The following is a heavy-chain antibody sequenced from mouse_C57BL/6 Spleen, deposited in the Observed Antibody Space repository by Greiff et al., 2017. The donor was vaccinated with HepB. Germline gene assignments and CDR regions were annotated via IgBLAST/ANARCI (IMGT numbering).Heavy chain of an antibody. CDR3: ARLEYHYFDY. D-gene: IGHD2-10*02. J-gene: IGHJ2*01. CDR1: GYTFTSYW. Sequence: QVQLQQPGAELVKPGASVKLSCKASGYTFTSYWMQWVKQRPGQGLEWIGEIDPSDSYTNYNQKFKGKATLTVDTSSSTAYMQLSSLTSEDSAVYYCARLEYHYFDYWGQGTTLTVSS. V-gene: IGHV1-50*01. CDR2: IDPSDSYT.